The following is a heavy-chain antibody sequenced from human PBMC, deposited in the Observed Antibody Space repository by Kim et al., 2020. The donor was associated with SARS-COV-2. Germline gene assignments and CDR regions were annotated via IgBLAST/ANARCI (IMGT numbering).Heavy chain of an antibody. D-gene: IGHD4-17*01. V-gene: IGHV3-7*03. Sequence: GGSLRLSCAASGFTFSNYWMSWVRQAPGKGLEWVSNIKQDGSQKYYVDSVEDRFSISGDNDKNSLHQINSSLTDEAAAEFYWARDDYCGLYFGGQGHVVT. CDR3: ARDDYCGLYF. CDR2: IKQDGSQK. CDR1: GFTFSNYW. J-gene: IGHJ1*01.